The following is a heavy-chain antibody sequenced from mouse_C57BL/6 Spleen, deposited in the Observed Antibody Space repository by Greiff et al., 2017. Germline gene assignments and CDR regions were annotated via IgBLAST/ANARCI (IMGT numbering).Heavy chain of an antibody. CDR2: ISDGGSYT. J-gene: IGHJ2*01. V-gene: IGHV5-4*01. Sequence: EVHLVESGGGLVKPGGSLKLSCAASGFTFSSYAMSWVRQTPEKRLEWVATISDGGSYTYYPDNVKGRFTISRDNAKNNLYLQMSQLKSEDTAMYYCARDHGSHFDYWGQGTTLTVSS. CDR1: GFTFSSYA. CDR3: ARDHGSHFDY.